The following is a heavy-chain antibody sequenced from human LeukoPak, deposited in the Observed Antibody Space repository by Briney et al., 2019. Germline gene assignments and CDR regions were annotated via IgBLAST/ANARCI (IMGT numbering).Heavy chain of an antibody. Sequence: TPSQTLSLTCTVSGGSISSGSYYWSWIRQPAGKGLEWIGRIYTSGSTNYNPSLKSRVTISVDTSKNQFSLKLSSVTAADTAVYYCARVGGLNDYEKYFDYWGQGTLVTVSS. D-gene: IGHD4-17*01. CDR3: ARVGGLNDYEKYFDY. V-gene: IGHV4-61*02. J-gene: IGHJ4*02. CDR2: IYTSGST. CDR1: GGSISSGSYY.